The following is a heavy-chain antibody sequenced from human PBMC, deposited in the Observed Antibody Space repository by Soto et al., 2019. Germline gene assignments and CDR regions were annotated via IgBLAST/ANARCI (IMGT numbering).Heavy chain of an antibody. CDR2: INPNSGGT. CDR1: GYTFTGYY. J-gene: IGHJ6*02. CDR3: ARDGTSWDYNYYDSKEPYGMDV. Sequence: QVQLVQSGAEVKKPGASVKVSCKASGYTFTGYYMHWVRQAPGQGLEWMGWINPNSGGTNYAQKFQGWVTMTRDTSISTAYMELSRLRSDDTAVYYCARDGTSWDYNYYDSKEPYGMDVWGQGTTVTVSS. V-gene: IGHV1-2*04. D-gene: IGHD3-22*01.